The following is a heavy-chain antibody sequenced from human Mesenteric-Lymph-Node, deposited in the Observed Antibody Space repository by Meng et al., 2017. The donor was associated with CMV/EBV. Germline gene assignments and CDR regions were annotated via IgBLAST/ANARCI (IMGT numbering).Heavy chain of an antibody. D-gene: IGHD3-10*01. Sequence: GESLKISCAASGFTFSSYWMSWVRQAPGKGLEWVSAISGSGGSTYYADSVKGRFTISRDNSKNTLYLQMNSLRAEDTAVYYCARGLMVRGVIIPYYYYYGMDVWGQGTTVTVSS. V-gene: IGHV3-23*01. CDR3: ARGLMVRGVIIPYYYYYGMDV. CDR2: ISGSGGST. J-gene: IGHJ6*02. CDR1: GFTFSSYW.